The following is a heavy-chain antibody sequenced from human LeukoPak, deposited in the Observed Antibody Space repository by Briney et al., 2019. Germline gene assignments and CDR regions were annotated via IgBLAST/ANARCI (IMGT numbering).Heavy chain of an antibody. CDR3: AKPKDNSLYCFDY. V-gene: IGHV3-23*01. Sequence: GRSLRLSCAASGFTFRSYAMSWVRQAGGKGLEWVSAISGSGGSTYYADSVKGRLTISRDNSKNTPYLQMSSLRAEDTAVYYCAKPKDNSLYCFDYWGQGTLVTVSS. CDR1: GFTFRSYA. J-gene: IGHJ4*02. CDR2: ISGSGGST. D-gene: IGHD1-20*01.